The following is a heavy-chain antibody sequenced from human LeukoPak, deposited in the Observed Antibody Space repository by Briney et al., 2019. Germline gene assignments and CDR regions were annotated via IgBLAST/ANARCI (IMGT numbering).Heavy chain of an antibody. V-gene: IGHV3-23*01. CDR1: GFTFSSYA. J-gene: IGHJ4*02. D-gene: IGHD5-12*01. Sequence: GGSLRLSCAASGFTFSSYAMSWVRQAPGKGLEWVSAISGSGGSTYYADSVKGRFTISRDNSKNTLYLQMNSLRAEDAAVYYCAKKGGGYDFFDYWGQGTLVTVSS. CDR3: AKKGGGYDFFDY. CDR2: ISGSGGST.